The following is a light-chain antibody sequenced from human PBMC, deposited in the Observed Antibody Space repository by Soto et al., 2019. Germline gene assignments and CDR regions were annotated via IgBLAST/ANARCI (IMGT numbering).Light chain of an antibody. CDR2: EDT. J-gene: IGLJ2*01. Sequence: SSELTQPPSVSVSPGQTASITCSGDKLGRKYTSWYQQKSGQSPVLVIYEDTKRPSGIPERFSGSNSGNTATLTISGTQDVDEADYYCQAWDSSTAVFGGGTKLTVL. V-gene: IGLV3-1*01. CDR1: KLGRKY. CDR3: QAWDSSTAV.